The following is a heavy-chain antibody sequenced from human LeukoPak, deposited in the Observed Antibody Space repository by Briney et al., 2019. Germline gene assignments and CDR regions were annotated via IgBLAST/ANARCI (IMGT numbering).Heavy chain of an antibody. V-gene: IGHV3-33*01. CDR1: GFSLTTYG. CDR2: IWYDGSRK. D-gene: IGHD3-10*01. CDR3: ARDGGSGIDY. Sequence: GRSLRLSCAASGFSLTTYGTHWLRQAPGKGLEWVAVIWYDGSRKFYGDSVKGRFTVSRDTFENTMYLQMNSLRVEDTAVYYCARDGGSGIDYWGQGTPVTVSS. J-gene: IGHJ4*02.